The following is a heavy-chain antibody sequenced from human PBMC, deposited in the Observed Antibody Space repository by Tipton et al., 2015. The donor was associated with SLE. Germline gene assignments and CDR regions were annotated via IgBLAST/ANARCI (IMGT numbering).Heavy chain of an antibody. CDR3: AAPRVLLDFDS. CDR1: GFTFSDSY. CDR2: INQDVSKR. V-gene: IGHV3-7*01. J-gene: IGHJ4*02. Sequence: SLRLSCAASGFTFSDSYMCWIRQAPGKGLEWVANINQDVSKRYYVDSVRGRFTISRDSAKSSVYLQMNSLRAEDTAVYYCAAPRVLLDFDSWGQGTLVTVSS.